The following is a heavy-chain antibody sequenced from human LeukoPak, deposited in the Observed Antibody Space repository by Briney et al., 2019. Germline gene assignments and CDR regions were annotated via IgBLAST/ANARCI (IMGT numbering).Heavy chain of an antibody. V-gene: IGHV3-30*02. CDR1: GFSFRSSG. J-gene: IGHJ4*02. D-gene: IGHD3-3*01. CDR2: IRYDGSNK. CDR3: AKLRGYVFWSGYPY. Sequence: GGSLRLSCAASGFSFRSSGMRWGRQAPGKGLEWVAFIRYDGSNKYYADSVKGRFTISRDNSKNTLYLQMNSLRAEDTAVYYCAKLRGYVFWSGYPYWGQGTLVTVSS.